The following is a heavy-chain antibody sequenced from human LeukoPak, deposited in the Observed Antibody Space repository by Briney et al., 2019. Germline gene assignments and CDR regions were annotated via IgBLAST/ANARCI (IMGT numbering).Heavy chain of an antibody. J-gene: IGHJ4*02. CDR2: FSYSGNT. CDR3: ARLEMATINFDE. CDR1: GGSISSSGYY. D-gene: IGHD5-24*01. V-gene: IGHV4-39*01. Sequence: SETLSLTCTASGGSISSSGYYWGWIRQPPGKGLEWIGSFSYSGNTYYNPSLRSRVTISVDTSKNQFSLKLRSVTAADTAVYYCARLEMATINFDEWGQGTLVTVSS.